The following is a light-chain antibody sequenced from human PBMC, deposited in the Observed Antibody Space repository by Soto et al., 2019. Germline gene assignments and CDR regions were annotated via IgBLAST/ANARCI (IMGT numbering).Light chain of an antibody. CDR3: QHLNSYPYT. CDR2: AAS. V-gene: IGKV1-9*01. Sequence: QLTQSPSSLSASVGDRVTITCRASQGISSYLAWYQQKPGKAPKLLISAASTLQSGVPSRFSGSGSGTDFTLTISSLQPEDFATYFCQHLNSYPYTFGQGTKLEIK. J-gene: IGKJ2*01. CDR1: QGISSY.